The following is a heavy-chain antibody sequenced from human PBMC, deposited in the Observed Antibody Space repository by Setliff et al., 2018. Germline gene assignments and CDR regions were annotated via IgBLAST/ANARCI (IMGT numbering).Heavy chain of an antibody. D-gene: IGHD6-19*01. J-gene: IGHJ4*02. CDR3: ARSPPNRGSGSGWYGDF. CDR1: GYTFSANA. CDR2: NSVY. V-gene: IGHV1-18*01. Sequence: GASVKVSCKASGYTFSANAIHWVRQAPGQGLEWTGWNSVYARRFQGRVTMTIDTPTSTAYMELRSLRSDDTAVYYCARSPPNRGSGSGWYGDFWGQGTLVTVSS.